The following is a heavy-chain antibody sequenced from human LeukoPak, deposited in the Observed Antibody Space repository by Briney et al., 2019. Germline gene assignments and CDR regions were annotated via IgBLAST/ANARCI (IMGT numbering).Heavy chain of an antibody. V-gene: IGHV1-2*02. CDR2: INPNSGGT. J-gene: IGHJ6*03. CDR1: GYTFTGYY. Sequence: ASVKVSCTASGYTFTGYYIHWMRQAPGPGLEWMGWINPNSGGTNYAQKFQGRVTMTRDTSISTAYMELSRLRSDDTAVYYCARDPYGDNHYYYYYMDVWGKGTTVTVSS. D-gene: IGHD4-17*01. CDR3: ARDPYGDNHYYYYYMDV.